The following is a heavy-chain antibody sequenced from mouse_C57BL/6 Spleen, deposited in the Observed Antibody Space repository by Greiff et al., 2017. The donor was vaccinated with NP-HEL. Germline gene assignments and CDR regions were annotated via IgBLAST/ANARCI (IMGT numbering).Heavy chain of an antibody. D-gene: IGHD2-1*01. CDR1: GYTFTSYW. V-gene: IGHV1-52*01. CDR3: ALTTYYAMDY. J-gene: IGHJ4*01. Sequence: VKLQESGAELVRPGSSVKLSCKASGYTFTSYWMHWVKQRPIQGLEWIGNIDPSDSETHYNQKFKDKATLTVDKSSSTAYMQLSSLTSEDSAVYYCALTTYYAMDYWGQGTSVTVSS. CDR2: IDPSDSET.